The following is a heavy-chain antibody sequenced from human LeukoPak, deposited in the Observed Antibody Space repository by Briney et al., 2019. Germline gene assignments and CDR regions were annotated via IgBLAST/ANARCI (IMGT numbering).Heavy chain of an antibody. CDR3: ARFGYGGKVDY. J-gene: IGHJ4*02. V-gene: IGHV3-64*04. Sequence: GGSLRLSCSASGFTFSSYAMHWVRQAPGKGLEYVSAISSNGGSTYYADSVKGRFTISRDNAKNSLFLQMNSLRAEDTALYYCARFGYGGKVDYWGQGTLVTVSS. D-gene: IGHD4-23*01. CDR2: ISSNGGST. CDR1: GFTFSSYA.